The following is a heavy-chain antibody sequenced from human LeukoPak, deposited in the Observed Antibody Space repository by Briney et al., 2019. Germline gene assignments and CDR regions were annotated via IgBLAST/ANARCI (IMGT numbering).Heavy chain of an antibody. CDR1: GFTFDDYG. V-gene: IGHV3-74*01. J-gene: IGHJ4*02. Sequence: GGSLRLSCAASGFTFDDYGMSWVRQAPGKGLVWVSRINSDGSSTSYADSVKGRFTISRDNAKNTLYLQMNSLRAEDTAVYYCARDEDYYYGSGSYPDWGQGTLVTVSS. CDR2: INSDGSST. D-gene: IGHD3-10*01. CDR3: ARDEDYYYGSGSYPD.